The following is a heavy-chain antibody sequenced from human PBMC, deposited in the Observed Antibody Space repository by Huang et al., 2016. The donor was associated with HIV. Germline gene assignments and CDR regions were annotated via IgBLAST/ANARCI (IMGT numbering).Heavy chain of an antibody. J-gene: IGHJ3*02. CDR3: ATSTPDVGAGVLRSAFDI. V-gene: IGHV1-24*01. CDR1: GYTVSELS. D-gene: IGHD2-15*01. Sequence: QVQLVESGAELKKPGASVRVYCKVSGYTVSELSLNWLRHAPEKGLEWVGCFKPEKGETNNAQRLQGRGTMTEVTSTDTAYMELSSLRTEDTAVYYCATSTPDVGAGVLRSAFDIWGQGTMVTVSS. CDR2: FKPEKGET.